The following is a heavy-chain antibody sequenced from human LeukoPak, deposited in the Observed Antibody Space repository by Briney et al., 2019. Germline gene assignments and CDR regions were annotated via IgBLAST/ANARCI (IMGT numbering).Heavy chain of an antibody. J-gene: IGHJ2*01. Sequence: GGSLRLSCEASGFTFGTYGMTWVRQAPGKGLEWVSGITGSSTWTYYADSVKGRFTISRDNSKSTLQLQMHSLRAEDTAIYYCARELVSLGTGYFDLWGRGTLVTVSS. CDR3: ARELVSLGTGYFDL. D-gene: IGHD7-27*01. CDR2: ITGSSTWT. CDR1: GFTFGTYG. V-gene: IGHV3-23*01.